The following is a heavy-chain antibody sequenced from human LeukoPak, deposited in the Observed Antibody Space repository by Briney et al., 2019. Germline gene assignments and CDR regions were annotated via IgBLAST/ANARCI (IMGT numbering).Heavy chain of an antibody. J-gene: IGHJ3*02. D-gene: IGHD3-22*01. CDR1: GGSISSSNW. Sequence: SETLSLTCAVSGGSISSSNWWSWVRQPPGKALEWIYSGSTYYSPSLKSRVTISLDTSRNQFSLKLNSVTAADTAVYYCAESNGYGLIDIWGQGTMVTVSS. CDR2: SGST. CDR3: AESNGYGLIDI. V-gene: IGHV4-4*02.